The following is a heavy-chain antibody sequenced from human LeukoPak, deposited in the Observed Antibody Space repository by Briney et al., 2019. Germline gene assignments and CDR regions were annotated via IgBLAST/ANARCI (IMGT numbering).Heavy chain of an antibody. CDR2: LIPIFGTA. V-gene: IGHV1-69*01. CDR1: GGTFRSYA. Sequence: GSSVKVSFKASGGTFRSYAISWVRPAPGQGLEWMGGLIPIFGTANYAQRFQGRVTITADESTSTAYMELSSLRSEDTAVYYCARGTSTMVRGVIRADYFDYWGQGTLVTVSS. D-gene: IGHD3-10*01. J-gene: IGHJ4*02. CDR3: ARGTSTMVRGVIRADYFDY.